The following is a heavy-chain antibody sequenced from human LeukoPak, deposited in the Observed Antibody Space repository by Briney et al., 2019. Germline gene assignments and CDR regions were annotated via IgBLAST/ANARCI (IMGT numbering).Heavy chain of an antibody. CDR3: ARVTVVGFDP. Sequence: SDTLSLTCAVSGYSISSSNWWGWIRQPPGKGLEWIGYIYSSGSTYYNPSLKSRVTISVDTSKNQFSLKLSSVTAADTAVYYCARVTVVGFDPWGQGTLVTVSS. J-gene: IGHJ5*02. V-gene: IGHV4-28*03. CDR1: GYSISSSNW. CDR2: IYSSGST. D-gene: IGHD4-23*01.